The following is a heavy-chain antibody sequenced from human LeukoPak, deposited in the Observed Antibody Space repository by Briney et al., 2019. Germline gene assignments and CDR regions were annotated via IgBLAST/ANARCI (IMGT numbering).Heavy chain of an antibody. CDR1: GGSITSTNY. V-gene: IGHV4-4*02. CDR3: ARGTMTTVTYYFDY. J-gene: IGHJ4*02. CDR2: VNLQGST. Sequence: SETLSLTCGVSGGSITSTNYWTWVRQPPGKGLEWIGEVNLQGSTNYNPSLKSRVTISVDTSKNQFSLKLSSVTAADTAVYYCARGTMTTVTYYFDYWGQGTLVTVSS. D-gene: IGHD4-17*01.